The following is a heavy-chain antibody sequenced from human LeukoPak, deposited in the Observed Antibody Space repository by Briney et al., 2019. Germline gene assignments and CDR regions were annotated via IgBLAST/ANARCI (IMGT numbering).Heavy chain of an antibody. D-gene: IGHD6-6*01. V-gene: IGHV3-53*01. CDR3: ARDLVGITCR. Sequence: AGGSLRLSCAASGFTVSSNYMSWVRQAPGKGLEWVSVIYSGGNTYYADSVKGRFTISRDNSKNTLYLQMNSLRAEDTAVYYCARDLVGITCRWGQGTLVTVSS. J-gene: IGHJ4*02. CDR2: IYSGGNT. CDR1: GFTVSSNY.